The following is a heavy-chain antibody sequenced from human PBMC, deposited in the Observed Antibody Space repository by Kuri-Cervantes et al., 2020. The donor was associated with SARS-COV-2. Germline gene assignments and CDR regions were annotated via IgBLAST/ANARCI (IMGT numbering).Heavy chain of an antibody. D-gene: IGHD6-19*01. V-gene: IGHV3-23*01. CDR1: GFTFDDYA. CDR2: ISSSSSTI. CDR3: AKDWLPDDAFDI. J-gene: IGHJ3*02. Sequence: GGSLRLSCAASGFTFDDYAMHWVRQAPGKGLEWVSYISSSSSTIYYADSVKGRFTISRDNSKNTLYLQMNSLRAEDTAVYYCAKDWLPDDAFDIWGQGTMVTVSS.